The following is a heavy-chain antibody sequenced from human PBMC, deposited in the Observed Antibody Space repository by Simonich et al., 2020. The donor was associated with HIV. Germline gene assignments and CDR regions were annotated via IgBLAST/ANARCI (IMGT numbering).Heavy chain of an antibody. CDR3: ASSDGNPYYWYFDL. Sequence: QLQLQETGTGLGKPSVTLSLPCIVSGGSMRRNSYYWGWIRQHPGKGLGWIGSIYHRGGTIYTPTLKRRVTISVDTSKNQFSLKLSSVTAADTAVYYCASSDGNPYYWYFDLWGRGTLVTVSS. CDR1: GGSMRRNSYY. V-gene: IGHV4-39*01. D-gene: IGHD1-1*01. CDR2: IYHRGGT. J-gene: IGHJ2*01.